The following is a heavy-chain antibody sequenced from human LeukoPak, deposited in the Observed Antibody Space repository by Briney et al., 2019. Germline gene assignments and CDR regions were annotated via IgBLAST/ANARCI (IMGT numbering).Heavy chain of an antibody. Sequence: SVKVSCKASGGTFSSYAISWVRQAPGQGLEWMGGIIPIFGTANYAQKFQGRVTITADESTSTAYMELSSLRSEDTAVYYCATFSIAARHDYYYYYMDVWGKGTTVTVSS. V-gene: IGHV1-69*13. CDR1: GGTFSSYA. CDR2: IIPIFGTA. J-gene: IGHJ6*03. D-gene: IGHD6-6*01. CDR3: ATFSIAARHDYYYYYMDV.